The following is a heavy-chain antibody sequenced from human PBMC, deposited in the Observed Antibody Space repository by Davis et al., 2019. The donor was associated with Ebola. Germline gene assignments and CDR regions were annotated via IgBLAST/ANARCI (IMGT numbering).Heavy chain of an antibody. Sequence: SVKVSCKASGGTFTSYAISWVRQAPGQGLEWMGGIIPLFGTANYAQKFQDRVTITADESTSTSYMELNSLRSDDTAVYYCARGGGGDSSRFQSWFDPWGQGTLVTVSS. J-gene: IGHJ5*02. V-gene: IGHV1-69*13. D-gene: IGHD2-2*03. CDR3: ARGGGGDSSRFQSWFDP. CDR2: IIPLFGTA. CDR1: GGTFTSYA.